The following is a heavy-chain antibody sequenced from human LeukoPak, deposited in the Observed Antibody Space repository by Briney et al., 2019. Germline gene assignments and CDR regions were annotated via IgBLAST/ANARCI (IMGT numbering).Heavy chain of an antibody. CDR1: GFTFSYYE. Sequence: TGGSLRLSCAASGFTFSYYETNWVRQAPGKGPEWVSYISSSSSAIYYTDSVKGRFTISRDNAKNSLYLQMSSLRGEDTAIYYCARGGEQLSLGYWGQGTLVTVSS. D-gene: IGHD5-18*01. V-gene: IGHV3-48*03. CDR3: ARGGEQLSLGY. J-gene: IGHJ4*02. CDR2: ISSSSSAI.